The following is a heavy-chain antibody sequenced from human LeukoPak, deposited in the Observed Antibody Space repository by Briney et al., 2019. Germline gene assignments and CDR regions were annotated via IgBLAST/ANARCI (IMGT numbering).Heavy chain of an antibody. V-gene: IGHV3-21*01. CDR2: ISSSSSYI. J-gene: IGHJ5*02. D-gene: IGHD6-19*01. CDR3: ARVFHTYSSGWYWFDP. CDR1: GFTFSSYS. Sequence: PGGPLRLSCAASGFTFSSYSMNWVRQAPGKGLEWVSSISSSSSYIYYADSVKGRFTISRDNAKNSLYLQMNSLRAEDTAVYYCARVFHTYSSGWYWFDPWGQGTLVTVSS.